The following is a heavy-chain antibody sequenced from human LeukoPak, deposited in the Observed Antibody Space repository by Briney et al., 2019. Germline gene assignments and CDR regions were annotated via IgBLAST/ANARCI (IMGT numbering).Heavy chain of an antibody. CDR1: GGSFSGYY. CDR2: INHSGST. D-gene: IGHD6-13*01. CDR3: ARGGVIVAAAGYYFDY. V-gene: IGHV4-34*01. Sequence: PETLSLTCAVYGGSFSGYYWSWIRQPPGKGLEWIGEINHSGSTNYNPSLQSRVTISVDTSKNQFSLKLSSVTAADTAVYYCARGGVIVAAAGYYFDYWGQGTLVTVSS. J-gene: IGHJ4*02.